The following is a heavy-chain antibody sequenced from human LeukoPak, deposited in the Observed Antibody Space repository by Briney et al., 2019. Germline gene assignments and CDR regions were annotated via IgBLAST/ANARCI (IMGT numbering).Heavy chain of an antibody. V-gene: IGHV4-59*01. D-gene: IGHD6-13*01. J-gene: IGHJ6*02. Sequence: SETLSLTCTVSGGSISSYYWSWIRQPPGKGLEWIGYIYYSGSTNYNPSLKSRVTISVDTSKNQFSLKLSSVTAADTAVYYCARVGSSRLSYYYGMDVWGQGTTVTVSS. CDR2: IYYSGST. CDR3: ARVGSSRLSYYYGMDV. CDR1: GGSISSYY.